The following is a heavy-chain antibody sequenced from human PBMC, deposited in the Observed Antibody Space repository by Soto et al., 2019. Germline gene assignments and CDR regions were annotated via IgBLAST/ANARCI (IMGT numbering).Heavy chain of an antibody. Sequence: SETLSLPCAVYGGSVNGYYWNWIRQPPGKGLEWIGEINHTGGTHYNPSLKSRVTMSVDTSKNQFSLRLSSVTAADTAIYYCATRITVFGLLIPPFELWGQGTHVTDSS. J-gene: IGHJ5*02. CDR1: GGSVNGYY. CDR2: INHTGGT. CDR3: ATRITVFGLLIPPFEL. D-gene: IGHD3-3*01. V-gene: IGHV4-34*01.